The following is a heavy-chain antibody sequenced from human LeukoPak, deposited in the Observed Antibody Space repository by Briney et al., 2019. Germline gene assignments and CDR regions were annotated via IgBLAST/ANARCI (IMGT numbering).Heavy chain of an antibody. Sequence: KPSETLSLTCTVSGGSINSYYWSWIRQPPGKGLEWIGCIYYTGSTNHNPSLKSRVIISVDTSKNQFSLKMSSVTAADTAVYYCARVPSASAYHYMDVWGKGTTVTVSS. J-gene: IGHJ6*03. D-gene: IGHD6-13*01. V-gene: IGHV4-59*01. CDR1: GGSINSYY. CDR2: IYYTGST. CDR3: ARVPSASAYHYMDV.